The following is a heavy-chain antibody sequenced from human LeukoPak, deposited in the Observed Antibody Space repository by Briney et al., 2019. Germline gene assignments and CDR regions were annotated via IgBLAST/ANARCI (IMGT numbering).Heavy chain of an antibody. CDR2: ICYSGST. V-gene: IGHV4-31*03. CDR1: GGSISSGGYY. J-gene: IGHJ3*02. D-gene: IGHD3-22*01. Sequence: SHTLSLTCTVSGGSISSGGYYWSWIRQHPGKGLEWIRYICYSGSTYYNPSLKSRVTISVDTSKNQFSLKLSSVTAADTAVYYCARGYYYDSSGYGNDAFDIWGQGTMVTVSS. CDR3: ARGYYYDSSGYGNDAFDI.